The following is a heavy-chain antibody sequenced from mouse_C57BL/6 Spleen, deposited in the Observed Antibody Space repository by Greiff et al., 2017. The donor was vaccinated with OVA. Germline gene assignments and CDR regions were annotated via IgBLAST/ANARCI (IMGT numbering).Heavy chain of an antibody. CDR2: ISNKANGYIT. V-gene: IGHV7-3*01. J-gene: IGHJ3*01. CDR3: AMGLLRSWFAY. Sequence: EVMLVESGGGLVQPGGSLSLSCAASGFTFTDYYMSWVRQPPGKALEWLGFISNKANGYITEYSAYVKGRFTISRDNSQSILYLHRNALREDDSATYSCAMGLLRSWFAYWGQGTLVTVSA. D-gene: IGHD2-3*01. CDR1: GFTFTDYY.